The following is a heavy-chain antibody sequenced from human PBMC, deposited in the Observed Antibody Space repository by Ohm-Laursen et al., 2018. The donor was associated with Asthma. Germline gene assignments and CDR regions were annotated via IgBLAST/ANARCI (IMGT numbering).Heavy chain of an antibody. Sequence: SLRLSCAASGFTFSSYGMHWVRQAPGKGLEWVAVISYDGSNKYYADSVKGRFTISRDNSKNTLYLQMNSLRAEDTAVYYCARDRVAAAGYYYYYGMDVWGQGTTVTVSS. J-gene: IGHJ6*02. D-gene: IGHD6-13*01. CDR3: ARDRVAAAGYYYYYGMDV. CDR1: GFTFSSYG. CDR2: ISYDGSNK. V-gene: IGHV3-30*03.